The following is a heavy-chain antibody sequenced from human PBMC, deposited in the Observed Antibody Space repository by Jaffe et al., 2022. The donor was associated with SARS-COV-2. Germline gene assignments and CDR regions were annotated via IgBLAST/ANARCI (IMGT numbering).Heavy chain of an antibody. D-gene: IGHD1-26*01. Sequence: QVQLVESGGSVVQPGRSLRVSCAASGFTFTSYAIHWVRQAPGKGLEWVALISYDGKNTYYADSVKGRFTISRDSSKNMVSLQMNSLRVEDTAVYYCARPLRVAYSGSYCPLEHWGQGTLVIVSA. CDR2: ISYDGKNT. CDR3: ARPLRVAYSGSYCPLEH. V-gene: IGHV3-30*04. J-gene: IGHJ4*02. CDR1: GFTFTSYA.